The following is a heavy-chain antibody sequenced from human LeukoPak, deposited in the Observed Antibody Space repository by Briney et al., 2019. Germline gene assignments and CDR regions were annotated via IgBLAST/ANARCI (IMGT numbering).Heavy chain of an antibody. Sequence: GGSLRLSCETSGFTAGSTFSTSYMTWVRQAPGMGLEWVAEIGPDGSGPVYVDSVKGRFTISRDNAKNSLYLQMNSLRVEETAVYYCARDFSWRQFDYWGLGTLVTVSS. CDR2: IGPDGSGP. V-gene: IGHV3-7*01. J-gene: IGHJ4*02. CDR1: GFTAGSTFSTSY. CDR3: ARDFSWRQFDY.